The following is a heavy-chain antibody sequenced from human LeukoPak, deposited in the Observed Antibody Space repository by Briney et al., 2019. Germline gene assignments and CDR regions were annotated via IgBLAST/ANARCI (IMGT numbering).Heavy chain of an antibody. D-gene: IGHD3-10*01. V-gene: IGHV3-7*01. Sequence: GGSLRLSCAASGFTFSSYWMSWVRQAPGKGLEWVANIKQDGSEKYYVDSVKGRFTISRDNAKNSLYLQMNSLRAEDTAVYYCARVGPRDYYYYYGMDVWGQGTTVTVSS. CDR1: GFTFSSYW. J-gene: IGHJ6*02. CDR2: IKQDGSEK. CDR3: ARVGPRDYYYYYGMDV.